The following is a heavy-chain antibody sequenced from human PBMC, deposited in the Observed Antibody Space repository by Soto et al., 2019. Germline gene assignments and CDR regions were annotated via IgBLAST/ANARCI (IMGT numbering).Heavy chain of an antibody. V-gene: IGHV4-61*01. CDR2: ISSRGST. J-gene: IGHJ4*02. CDR3: AMAGNYRYSDA. Sequence: QVQLQESGPGLVTPSETLSLTCTVSGGSVSSGTYYWSWIRQPPGKGLEWIGYISSRGSTNYKPSLNSRVTISVDASKNQFSLKLTSVTAADTAVYYCAMAGNYRYSDAWGQGTLVTVSS. D-gene: IGHD1-7*01. CDR1: GGSVSSGTYY.